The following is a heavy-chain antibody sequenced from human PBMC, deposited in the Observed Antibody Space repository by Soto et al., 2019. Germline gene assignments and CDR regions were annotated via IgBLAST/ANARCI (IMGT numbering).Heavy chain of an antibody. Sequence: ASVKVSCKASAYTFSSYGLSWVRQAPGQGLEWMGWISPDNGNTNYAQKFQGRVTFTTGTSKNQFSLKLSSVTAADTAVYYCARLSVAATKGVDYWGQGTLVTVSS. V-gene: IGHV1-18*01. D-gene: IGHD2-15*01. CDR3: ARLSVAATKGVDY. CDR2: ISPDNGNT. CDR1: AYTFSSYG. J-gene: IGHJ4*02.